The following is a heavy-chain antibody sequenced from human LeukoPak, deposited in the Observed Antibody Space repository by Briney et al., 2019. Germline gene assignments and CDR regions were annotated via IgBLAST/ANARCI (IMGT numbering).Heavy chain of an antibody. D-gene: IGHD5-18*01. Sequence: GGSLRLSCAASGFTFSSYGMHWVRQAPGKGLEWVAFIRYDGSNKYYADSMKGRFTISRDNAKNSLYLQMNSLRAEDTAVYYCARDAAYGYDRFDYWGQGTQVTVSS. CDR2: IRYDGSNK. V-gene: IGHV3-30*02. CDR1: GFTFSSYG. J-gene: IGHJ4*02. CDR3: ARDAAYGYDRFDY.